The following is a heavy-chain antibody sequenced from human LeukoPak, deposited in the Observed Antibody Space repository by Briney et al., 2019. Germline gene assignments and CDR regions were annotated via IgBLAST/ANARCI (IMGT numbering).Heavy chain of an antibody. J-gene: IGHJ4*02. Sequence: GESLKISCEASGYIFTDYWIGWVRQMPGKGLEWMGIIFPGDSDTRYSPSFQGQVSISADKSINTAYLQWSSLEASDTAMYYCARPDYYDKSGYYNAGYWGQGTLVTVSS. CDR2: IFPGDSDT. CDR3: ARPDYYDKSGYYNAGY. CDR1: GYIFTDYW. D-gene: IGHD3-22*01. V-gene: IGHV5-51*01.